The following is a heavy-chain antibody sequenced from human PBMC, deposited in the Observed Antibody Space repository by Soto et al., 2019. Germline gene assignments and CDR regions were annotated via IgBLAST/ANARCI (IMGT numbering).Heavy chain of an antibody. D-gene: IGHD6-19*01. J-gene: IGHJ6*01. V-gene: IGHV4-4*07. CDR3: ARDREAGYNFYYGMDV. CDR2: IYTSASI. CDR1: GADINTYS. Sequence: SETLSLTCSVSGADINTYSWTWIRQPAGKGLEWIGRIYTSASINYNPSLKGRVTLSVDTSTNQVSLRLASVTAADTAIYYCARDREAGYNFYYGMDVCGQGTTVTVSS.